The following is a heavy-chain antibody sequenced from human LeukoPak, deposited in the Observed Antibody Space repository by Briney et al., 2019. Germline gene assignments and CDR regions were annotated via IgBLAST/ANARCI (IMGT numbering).Heavy chain of an antibody. V-gene: IGHV4-61*02. CDR2: IYTSGST. D-gene: IGHD1-26*01. J-gene: IGHJ3*02. CDR3: ARGDGVGATATPTIDAFDI. Sequence: SETLSLTCTVSGGSISSGSYYWSWIRQPAGKGLEWIGRIYTSGSTNYNPSLKSRVTISVDTSKNQFSLKLSSVTAADTAVYYCARGDGVGATATPTIDAFDIWGQGTMVTVSS. CDR1: GGSISSGSYY.